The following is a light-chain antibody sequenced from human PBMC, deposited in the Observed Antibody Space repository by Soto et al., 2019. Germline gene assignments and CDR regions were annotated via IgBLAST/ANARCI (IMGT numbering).Light chain of an antibody. J-gene: IGLJ1*01. CDR3: SSYTSSSPLYV. CDR1: NSDIGFYNY. Sequence: QSALTQPASVSGSPGQSITISCTGTNSDIGFYNYVSWYQQHPGEAPKLIIYEFAKRPSGVSSRFSGSKSGNTASLTISGLQAEDEADYHCSSYTSSSPLYVFGTGTKVTVL. CDR2: EFA. V-gene: IGLV2-14*01.